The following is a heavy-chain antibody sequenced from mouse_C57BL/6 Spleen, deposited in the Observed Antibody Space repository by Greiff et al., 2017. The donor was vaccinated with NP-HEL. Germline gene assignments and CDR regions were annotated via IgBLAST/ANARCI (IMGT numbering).Heavy chain of an antibody. Sequence: EVQLVESGGGLVKPGGSLKLSCAASGFTFSSYAMSWVRQTPEKRLEWVATISDGGSYTYYPDNVKGRFTISRDNAKNNLYLQMSHLKSEDTAMYYYARDMGYDYDDAMDYWGQGTSVTVSS. CDR3: ARDMGYDYDDAMDY. V-gene: IGHV5-4*01. CDR1: GFTFSSYA. D-gene: IGHD2-4*01. CDR2: ISDGGSYT. J-gene: IGHJ4*01.